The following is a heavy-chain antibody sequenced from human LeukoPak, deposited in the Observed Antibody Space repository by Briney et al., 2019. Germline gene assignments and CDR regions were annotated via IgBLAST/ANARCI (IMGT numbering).Heavy chain of an antibody. J-gene: IGHJ1*01. CDR3: TRGETVTRY. CDR2: INNDGSST. Sequence: PVGSLRLSCAASGFTFSNYWMHWVRQAPGKGLVWVSRINNDGSSTDYADSVKGRFTISRDNAKNTLYMQMNNLRAEDTAVYYCTRGETVTRYWGQGTLVTVSS. V-gene: IGHV3-74*01. D-gene: IGHD4-17*01. CDR1: GFTFSNYW.